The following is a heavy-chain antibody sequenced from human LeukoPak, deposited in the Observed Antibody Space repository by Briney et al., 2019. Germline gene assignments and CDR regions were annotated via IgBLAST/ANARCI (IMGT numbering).Heavy chain of an antibody. V-gene: IGHV5-51*01. J-gene: IGHJ4*02. D-gene: IGHD2-15*01. CDR1: GYSFTSYW. CDR2: IYPGDSDT. CDR3: ARLAPYCSGGSCYRYYFDY. Sequence: GGSLKISCKGSGYSFTSYWIGWVRQMPGKGLEWMGIIYPGDSDTRYSPSFQGQVTISADKSISTAYLQWSSLKASDTAMYYCARLAPYCSGGSCYRYYFDYWGQGTLVTVSS.